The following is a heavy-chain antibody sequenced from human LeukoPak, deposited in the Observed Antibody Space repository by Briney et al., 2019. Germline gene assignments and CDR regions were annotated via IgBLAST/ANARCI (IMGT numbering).Heavy chain of an antibody. CDR2: IIPIFGTA. Sequence: ASVKVSCKASGGTFSSYAISWVRQAPGQGLEWMGGIIPIFGTANYAQKFQGRVTITADESTSTAYMELSSLRSEDTAVYYCAKQGSGWSKEGYFDYWGQGTLVTVSS. CDR3: AKQGSGWSKEGYFDY. CDR1: GGTFSSYA. J-gene: IGHJ4*02. V-gene: IGHV1-69*13. D-gene: IGHD6-19*01.